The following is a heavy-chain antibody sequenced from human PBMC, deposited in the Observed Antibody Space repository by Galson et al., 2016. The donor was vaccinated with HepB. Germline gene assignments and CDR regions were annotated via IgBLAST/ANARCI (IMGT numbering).Heavy chain of an antibody. CDR3: ARELSEYIWGSYPLQRGFDQ. V-gene: IGHV1-8*01. J-gene: IGHJ4*02. CDR2: MNPNSSNT. Sequence: SVKVSCKASGYTFTNFDINWVRQATGQGLEWMGWMNPNSSNTGYAQTFQGRFTMTRNTPQSTAYMEVSSLRSEDTAVYFCARELSEYIWGSYPLQRGFDQWGQGTRVTVAS. CDR1: GYTFTNFD. D-gene: IGHD3-16*02.